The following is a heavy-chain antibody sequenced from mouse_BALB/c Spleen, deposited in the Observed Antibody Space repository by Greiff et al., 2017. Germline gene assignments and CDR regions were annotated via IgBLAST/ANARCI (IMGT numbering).Heavy chain of an antibody. CDR1: GYSFTDYI. V-gene: IGHV1-39*01. CDR2: INPYYGST. J-gene: IGHJ2*01. CDR3: ARGANAAGLDY. Sequence: VQLQQTGPELVKPGASVKISCKASGYSFTDYIMLWVKQSHGKSLEWIGNINPYYGSTSYNLKFKGKATLTVDKSSSTAYMQLNSLTSEDSAVYYCARGANAAGLDYWGQGTTLTVSS.